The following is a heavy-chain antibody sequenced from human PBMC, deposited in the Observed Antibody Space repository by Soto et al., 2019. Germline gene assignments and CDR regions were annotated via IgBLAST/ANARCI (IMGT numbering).Heavy chain of an antibody. J-gene: IGHJ4*02. CDR2: VYHTGST. CDR3: ARRLFGSGWTLDS. V-gene: IGHV4-59*01. D-gene: IGHD6-19*01. CDR1: GASITTYY. Sequence: PSETPSLTCDVSGASITTYYWSWIRQAPGKGLEWIGNVYHTGSTDYNSSLKSRVTISVDTSKNQFSLKVNSVTAADTAVYYCARRLFGSGWTLDSWGQGALVTVSS.